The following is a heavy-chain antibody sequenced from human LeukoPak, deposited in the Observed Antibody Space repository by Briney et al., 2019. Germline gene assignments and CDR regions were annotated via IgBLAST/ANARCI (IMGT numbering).Heavy chain of an antibody. J-gene: IGHJ5*02. Sequence: GASVKVSCKASGYTFTSYDINWVRQATGQGLEWMGWMNPNSGNTGYAQKFQGRVIMTRNTSISTAYMELSSLRSEDTAVYYCARLRITMVRGVIEGGWFDPWGQGTLVTVSS. CDR2: MNPNSGNT. V-gene: IGHV1-8*01. D-gene: IGHD3-10*01. CDR1: GYTFTSYD. CDR3: ARLRITMVRGVIEGGWFDP.